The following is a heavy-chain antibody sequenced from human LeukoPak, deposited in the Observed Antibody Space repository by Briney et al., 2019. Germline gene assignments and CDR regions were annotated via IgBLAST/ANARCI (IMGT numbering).Heavy chain of an antibody. V-gene: IGHV3-23*01. CDR1: GFTFSSYA. D-gene: IGHD1-26*01. Sequence: GGSLRLSCAASGFTFSSYAMSWVRQAPGKGLEWVSTISGSGGSTYYADSVKGRFTISRDNSKNTLYLQMNSLRAEDTAVYYCAKPTSSGSYWRYFDYWGQGTLVTVSS. J-gene: IGHJ4*02. CDR2: ISGSGGST. CDR3: AKPTSSGSYWRYFDY.